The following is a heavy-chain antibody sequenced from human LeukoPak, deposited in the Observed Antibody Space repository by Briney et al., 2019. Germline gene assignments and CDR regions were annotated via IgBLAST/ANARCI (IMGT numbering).Heavy chain of an antibody. V-gene: IGHV3-23*01. D-gene: IGHD5-18*01. Sequence: GGSLRLSCAASGFTFSSYWMSWVRQAPGKGLDWVSAISGRGGSTYYADSVKGRFTISRDNSKNTLFLQMNSLSPEDTAVYYCAKARGYSLIGYYFDYWGQGTLVTVSS. CDR3: AKARGYSLIGYYFDY. J-gene: IGHJ4*02. CDR1: GFTFSSYW. CDR2: ISGRGGST.